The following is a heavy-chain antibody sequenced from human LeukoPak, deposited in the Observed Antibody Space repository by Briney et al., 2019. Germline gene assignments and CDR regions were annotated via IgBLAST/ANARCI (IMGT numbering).Heavy chain of an antibody. V-gene: IGHV3-15*01. J-gene: IGHJ4*02. Sequence: GGSLRLSCAASGFTFSNYAMSWVRQAPGKGLEWVGRIKSKTDGGTTDYAAPVKGRFTISRDDSKNTLYLQMNSLKTEDTAVYYCTTGYSYGYVGYWGQGTLVTVSS. CDR2: IKSKTDGGTT. CDR3: TTGYSYGYVGY. CDR1: GFTFSNYA. D-gene: IGHD5-18*01.